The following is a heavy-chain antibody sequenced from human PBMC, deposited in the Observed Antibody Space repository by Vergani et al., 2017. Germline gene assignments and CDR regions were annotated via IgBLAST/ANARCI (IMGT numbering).Heavy chain of an antibody. CDR2: IYYNGRT. D-gene: IGHD4-17*01. J-gene: IGHJ6*03. V-gene: IGHV4-39*07. Sequence: QLQVQESGPGLVKPSETLSLTCTVSGGSISSSSYYWGWIRQPPGKGLEWIGSIYYNGRTYYNPFLKSRVATAVDTPKNQFSLKLSSVTAADTAIYYCARGRVTTSYYDYYMDVWGKGTTVTVSS. CDR3: ARGRVTTSYYDYYMDV. CDR1: GGSISSSSYY.